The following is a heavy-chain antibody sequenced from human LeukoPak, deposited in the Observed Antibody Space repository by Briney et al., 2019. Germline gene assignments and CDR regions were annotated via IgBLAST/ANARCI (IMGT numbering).Heavy chain of an antibody. V-gene: IGHV3-20*04. CDR1: GFTFDDYG. J-gene: IGHJ6*03. CDR3: ARMGFGELLSSHYYYYYYMDV. D-gene: IGHD3-10*01. Sequence: GGSLRLACAASGFTFDDYGMSSVRHAPGKGLEWDSGIKWNGGCTGYADTVKGRFTITRNNAKKSLYLHLNSLRAEDTALYYCARMGFGELLSSHYYYYYYMDVWGKGTTVTVSS. CDR2: IKWNGGCT.